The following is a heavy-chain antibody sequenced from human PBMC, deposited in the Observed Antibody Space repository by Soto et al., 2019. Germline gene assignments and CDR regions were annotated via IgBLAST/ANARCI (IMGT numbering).Heavy chain of an antibody. CDR2: VHYSGSA. V-gene: IGHV4-31*03. CDR1: DGSITTGGYY. D-gene: IGHD3-10*01. Sequence: QVQLQESGPRLVKPSQTLSLTCTVSDGSITTGGYYWNWIRQHPEKGLEWIGHVHYSGSAYYNPSLKSRVSISVFTSKNQFSLKLSSVTAADTAVYYCARDSAGFYLDSWGQGTLVTVSS. CDR3: ARDSAGFYLDS. J-gene: IGHJ4*02.